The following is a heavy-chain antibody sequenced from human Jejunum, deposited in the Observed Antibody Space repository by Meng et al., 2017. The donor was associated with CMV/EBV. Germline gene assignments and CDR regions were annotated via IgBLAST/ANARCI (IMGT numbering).Heavy chain of an antibody. V-gene: IGHV4-59*01. CDR1: SISNYF. Sequence: SISNYFWTWIRQPPGKGLEWIGYVYSSGNTNYNPSLKSRVTISVDTSKNQFSLKLTSVTAADTAIYYCAREGSYSGNSGFYSFFDYWGQGTLVTVSS. CDR2: VYSSGNT. J-gene: IGHJ4*02. D-gene: IGHD3-22*01. CDR3: AREGSYSGNSGFYSFFDY.